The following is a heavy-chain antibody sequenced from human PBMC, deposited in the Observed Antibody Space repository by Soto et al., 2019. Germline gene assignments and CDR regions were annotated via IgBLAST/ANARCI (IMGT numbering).Heavy chain of an antibody. D-gene: IGHD6-19*01. J-gene: IGHJ4*02. CDR3: ASHGGSSSGSQPFDS. Sequence: QVQLVQSGAEVKKPGSSVKVSCKASGGTFSSYTISWVRQAPGQGLEWMGRIIPILGIANYAQKFQGRVTITADKSTSTAYMELSSLRSEDTAVYYCASHGGSSSGSQPFDSWGQGTLVTVSS. CDR2: IIPILGIA. CDR1: GGTFSSYT. V-gene: IGHV1-69*02.